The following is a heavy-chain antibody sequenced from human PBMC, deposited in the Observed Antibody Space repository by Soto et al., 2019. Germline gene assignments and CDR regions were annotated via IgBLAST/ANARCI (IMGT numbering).Heavy chain of an antibody. CDR1: GGTFSSYA. J-gene: IGHJ3*02. V-gene: IGHV1-69*13. D-gene: IGHD5-18*01. Sequence: ASVKVSCRASGGTFSSYASSWVRQAPGQGLEWMGGIIPIFGTANYAQKFQGRVTITADESTSTAYMELSSLRSEDTAVYYCAREGRRGDTGHDAFDIWGQGTIVTFSS. CDR2: IIPIFGTA. CDR3: AREGRRGDTGHDAFDI.